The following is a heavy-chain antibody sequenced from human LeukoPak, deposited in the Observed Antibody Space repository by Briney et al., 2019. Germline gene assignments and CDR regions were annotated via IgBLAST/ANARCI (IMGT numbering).Heavy chain of an antibody. D-gene: IGHD5-18*01. CDR1: GFSLSTSGMC. V-gene: IGHV2-70*11. CDR2: IDWDDDK. Sequence: SGPTLVNPTQTLTLTCTFSGFSLSTSGMCVGWIRQPPGKALGWLARIDWDDDKYYSTSLKTRLTISKDTSKNQVVLTMTNMDPVDTATYYCARILWRGYSYGAEFDPWGQGTLVTVSS. CDR3: ARILWRGYSYGAEFDP. J-gene: IGHJ5*02.